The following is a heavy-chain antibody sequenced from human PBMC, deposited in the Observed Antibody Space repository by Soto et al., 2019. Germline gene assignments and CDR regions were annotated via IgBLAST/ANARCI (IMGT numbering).Heavy chain of an antibody. D-gene: IGHD3-10*01. V-gene: IGHV4-31*03. CDR3: ARCKGWFGTPEGFLPDY. J-gene: IGHJ4*02. CDR1: GGSISSGGYY. Sequence: QVQLQESGPGLVKPSQTLSLTCTVSGGSISSGGYYWSWIRQHPGKGLEWIGYIYYSGSTYYNPSLKSRVTISVDTSKNQFSLKLSSVTAADTAVYYCARCKGWFGTPEGFLPDYWGQGTLVTVSS. CDR2: IYYSGST.